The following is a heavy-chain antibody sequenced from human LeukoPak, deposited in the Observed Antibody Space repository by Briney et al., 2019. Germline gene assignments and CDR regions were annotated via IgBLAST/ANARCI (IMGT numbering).Heavy chain of an antibody. Sequence: GASVKASCKASGYTFTSYYMHWVRQAPGQGLEWMGIINPSGGSTRYAQKFQGRVTMTRDTSTSTVYMELSSLRSEDTAVYYCARNPVTTKYFDYWGQGTLVTVSS. V-gene: IGHV1-46*01. CDR1: GYTFTSYY. J-gene: IGHJ4*02. D-gene: IGHD4-17*01. CDR3: ARNPVTTKYFDY. CDR2: INPSGGST.